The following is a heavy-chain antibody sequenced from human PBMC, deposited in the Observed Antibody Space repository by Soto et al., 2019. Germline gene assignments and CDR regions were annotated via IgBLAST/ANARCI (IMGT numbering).Heavy chain of an antibody. J-gene: IGHJ4*02. D-gene: IGHD3-22*01. CDR3: ASFYYDSSGYLRFDY. V-gene: IGHV4-61*01. Sequence: LSLTCTVSGGSVSSGSYYWSWIRQPPGKGLEWIGYIYYSGSTNYNPSLKSRVTISVDTSKNQFSLKLSSVTAADTAVYYCASFYYDSSGYLRFDYWGQGTLVTVSS. CDR1: GGSVSSGSYY. CDR2: IYYSGST.